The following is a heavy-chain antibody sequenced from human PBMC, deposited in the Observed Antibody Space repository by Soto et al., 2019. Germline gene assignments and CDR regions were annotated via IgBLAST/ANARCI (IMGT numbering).Heavy chain of an antibody. V-gene: IGHV4-30-4*01. CDR2: IYYSGST. D-gene: IGHD6-13*01. CDR3: ARVNEYSSSWYWFDP. J-gene: IGHJ5*02. CDR1: GGSISSGDYY. Sequence: QVQLQESGPGLVKPSQTLSLTCTVSGGSISSGDYYWSWIRQPPGKGLEWIGYIYYSGSTYYNPSFKSRVTISVDTSKNQFSLKLSSVTAADTAVYYCARVNEYSSSWYWFDPWGQGTLVTVSS.